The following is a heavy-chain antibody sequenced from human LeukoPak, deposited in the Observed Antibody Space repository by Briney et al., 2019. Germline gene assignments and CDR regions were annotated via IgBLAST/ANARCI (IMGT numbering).Heavy chain of an antibody. J-gene: IGHJ4*02. Sequence: SETLSLTCAVSGYSISSGYYWGWIRPPPGKGLEWIGSIYHSGSTNYNPSLKSRVTISVDTSKNQFSLKLSSVTAADTAVYYCARVAPGIAAPDYWGQGTLVTVSS. D-gene: IGHD6-13*01. CDR2: IYHSGST. V-gene: IGHV4-38-2*01. CDR3: ARVAPGIAAPDY. CDR1: GYSISSGYY.